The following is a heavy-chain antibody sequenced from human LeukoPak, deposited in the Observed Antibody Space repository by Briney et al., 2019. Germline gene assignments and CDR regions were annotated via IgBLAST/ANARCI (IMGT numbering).Heavy chain of an antibody. D-gene: IGHD6-13*01. CDR2: INNDGSST. J-gene: IGHJ4*02. CDR1: GFTFSNYR. Sequence: GGSLRLSCAASGFTFSNYRMHWVRQAPGKGLEWVSRINNDGSSTNYADSVKGRFTISRDNAKNTLYLQMNSLRAEDTAVYYCAKYLIAAAGFPYYFDYWGQGTLVTVSS. CDR3: AKYLIAAAGFPYYFDY. V-gene: IGHV3-74*01.